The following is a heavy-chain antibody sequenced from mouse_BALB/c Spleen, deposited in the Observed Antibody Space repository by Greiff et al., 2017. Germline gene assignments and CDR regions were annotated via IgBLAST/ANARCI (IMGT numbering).Heavy chain of an antibody. CDR1: GFTFNTYA. V-gene: IGHV10-1*02. J-gene: IGHJ2*01. Sequence: EVKLVESGGGLVQPKGSLKLSCAASGFTFNTYAMNWVRQAPGKGLEWVARIRSKSNNYATYYADSVKDRFTISRDDSQSMLYLQMNNLKTEDTAMYYCVRQIWLCDYFDYWGQGTTLTVSS. D-gene: IGHD2-2*01. CDR3: VRQIWLCDYFDY. CDR2: IRSKSNNYAT.